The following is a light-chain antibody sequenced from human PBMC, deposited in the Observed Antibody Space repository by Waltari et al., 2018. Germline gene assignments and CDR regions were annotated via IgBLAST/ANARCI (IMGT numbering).Light chain of an antibody. CDR2: DVT. Sequence: QSALTQPASVSGSLGQSLPLPCTGTSSDVGSFTHVSWDQQYPCKPPQVIILDVTYRPSGVSNRFSGSKSGNTASLTISGLQAEDEATYYCSSFTITYTFVFGTGTKVTVL. CDR3: SSFTITYTFV. CDR1: SSDVGSFTH. J-gene: IGLJ1*01. V-gene: IGLV2-14*03.